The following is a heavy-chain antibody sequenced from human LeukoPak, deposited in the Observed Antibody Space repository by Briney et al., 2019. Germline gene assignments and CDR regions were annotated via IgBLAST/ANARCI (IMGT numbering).Heavy chain of an antibody. V-gene: IGHV3-9*01. Sequence: GGSLRLSCTASGFTFDDYAMHWVRQAPGKGLEWVSGISWNSGNIGSADSVKGRFTISRDNAKNSLYLQMNSLKPEDTALYYCAKGFGLTVARVKDHWGQGTLVTVSS. J-gene: IGHJ4*02. CDR2: ISWNSGNI. D-gene: IGHD3-10*01. CDR3: AKGFGLTVARVKDH. CDR1: GFTFDDYA.